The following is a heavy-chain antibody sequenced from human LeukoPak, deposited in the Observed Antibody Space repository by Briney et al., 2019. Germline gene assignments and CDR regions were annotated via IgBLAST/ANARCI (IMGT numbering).Heavy chain of an antibody. Sequence: PGGSLRLSCVASGFTFSSYGMHWVRQAPGKGLEWVAVWHDGTNEYYLNSVRGRFIISRDNSRNTVYLQMNSLRAEDTAVYYCVRDLDQNDFWSGYWPDAFDSWGQGTMVFVSS. CDR3: VRDLDQNDFWSGYWPDAFDS. CDR1: GFTFSSYG. CDR2: WHDGTNE. D-gene: IGHD3-3*01. V-gene: IGHV3-33*01. J-gene: IGHJ3*02.